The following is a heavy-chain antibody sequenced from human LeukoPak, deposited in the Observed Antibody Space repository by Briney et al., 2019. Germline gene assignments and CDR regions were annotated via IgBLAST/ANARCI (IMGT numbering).Heavy chain of an antibody. V-gene: IGHV3-30-3*01. CDR1: GFTFSSYA. CDR3: ARDLSAAGSPDY. CDR2: ISYDGSNK. D-gene: IGHD6-13*01. J-gene: IGHJ4*02. Sequence: GRSLRLSCAASGFTFSSYAMHWVRQAPGKGLEWVAVISYDGSNKYYADSVKGRFTISRDTSKNTLYLQMNSLRAEDTAVYYCARDLSAAGSPDYWGQGTLVTVSS.